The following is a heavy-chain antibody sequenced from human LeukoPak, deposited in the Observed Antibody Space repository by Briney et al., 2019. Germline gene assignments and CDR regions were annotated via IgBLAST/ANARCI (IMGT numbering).Heavy chain of an antibody. CDR3: ARERITTFGVVIVKGYFDL. J-gene: IGHJ2*01. V-gene: IGHV4-30-4*01. D-gene: IGHD3-3*01. CDR2: IYYSGST. CDR1: GGSISSGDYY. Sequence: SQTLSLTCTVSGGSISSGDYYWSWIRQPPGKGLEWIGYIYYSGSTYYNPSLKSRVTISVDTSKNQFSLKLSSVTAADTAVYYCARERITTFGVVIVKGYFDLWGRGTLVTVSS.